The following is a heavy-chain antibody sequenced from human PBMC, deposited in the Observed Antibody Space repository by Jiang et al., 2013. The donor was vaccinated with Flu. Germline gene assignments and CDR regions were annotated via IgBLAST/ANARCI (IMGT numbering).Heavy chain of an antibody. V-gene: IGHV3-30*02. D-gene: IGHD6-19*01. J-gene: IGHJ4*02. CDR3: AKEPGSGWPYYFDY. Sequence: RLSCAASEFTFSNYGMHWVRQAPGKGLEWVAFIRYDGNNEYYADSVKGRFTISRDNSKNTLYLQMNGLNSEDTAVYFCAKEPGSGWPYYFDYWGQGTLVTVSS. CDR1: EFTFSNYG. CDR2: IRYDGNNE.